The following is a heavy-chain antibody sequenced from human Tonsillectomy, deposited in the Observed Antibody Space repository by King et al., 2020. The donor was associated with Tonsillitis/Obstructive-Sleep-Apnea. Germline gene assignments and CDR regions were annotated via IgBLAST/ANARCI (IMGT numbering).Heavy chain of an antibody. Sequence: VQLVESGGGLVKPGGSLRLSCAASGFTFRSYSMNLVRQAPGKGLEWVSSISSSSSYIYYADSVKGRFTISRDNAKNSLYLQMNSLRAEDTAVYYCARDRVVPAASDAFDIWGQGTMVTVSS. CDR3: ARDRVVPAASDAFDI. J-gene: IGHJ3*02. D-gene: IGHD2-2*01. CDR2: ISSSSSYI. V-gene: IGHV3-21*01. CDR1: GFTFRSYS.